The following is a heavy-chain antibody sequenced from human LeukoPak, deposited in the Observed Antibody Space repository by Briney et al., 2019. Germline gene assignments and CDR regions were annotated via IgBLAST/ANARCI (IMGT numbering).Heavy chain of an antibody. D-gene: IGHD5-12*01. Sequence: PSETLSLTCTVSGGSISSSSYYWGWIRQPPGKGLEWIGSIYYSGSTYYNPSLKSRVTISVDTSKNQFSLKLSSVTAADTAVYYCARVGDIVDNWFDPWGQGTLVTVSS. CDR3: ARVGDIVDNWFDP. CDR2: IYYSGST. CDR1: GGSISSSSYY. V-gene: IGHV4-39*07. J-gene: IGHJ5*02.